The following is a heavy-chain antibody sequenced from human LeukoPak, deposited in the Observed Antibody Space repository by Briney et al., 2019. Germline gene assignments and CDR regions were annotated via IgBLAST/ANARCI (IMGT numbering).Heavy chain of an antibody. V-gene: IGHV4-59*08. J-gene: IGHJ4*02. CDR3: ARLRPGSSWDSSVVY. D-gene: IGHD6-13*01. Sequence: SETLSLTCTVSGGSISSYYWSWIRQPPGKGLEWIGYIYYSGSTNYNPSLKSRVTISVDTSKNQFSLKLSSVTAADTAVYYCARLRPGSSWDSSVVYWGQGTLVTVSS. CDR2: IYYSGST. CDR1: GGSISSYY.